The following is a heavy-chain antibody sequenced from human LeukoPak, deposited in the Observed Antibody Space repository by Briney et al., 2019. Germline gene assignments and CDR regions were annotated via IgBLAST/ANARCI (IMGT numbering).Heavy chain of an antibody. J-gene: IGHJ6*02. CDR2: FDPEDGET. Sequence: ASVKVSFKVSGYTLTELSMHWVRQAPGKGLEWMGGFDPEDGETIYAQKFQGRVTMTEDTSTDTAYMELSSLRSEDTAVYYCATFGRITMVRGVIQPLDVWGQGTTVTVSS. V-gene: IGHV1-24*01. CDR3: ATFGRITMVRGVIQPLDV. D-gene: IGHD3-10*01. CDR1: GYTLTELS.